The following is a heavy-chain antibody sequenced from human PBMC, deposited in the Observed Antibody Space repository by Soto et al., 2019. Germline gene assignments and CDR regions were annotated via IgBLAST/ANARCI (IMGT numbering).Heavy chain of an antibody. V-gene: IGHV3-64D*06. Sequence: GGSLRLSCSASGFSVRTYAMHWVRQTPGKGLEYVSAISNNGVSAYYADSVKGRFTISRDNSNIMLFLQMSILRTEDTAVYYCVKCAITGTCGSNCYHWGQGT. CDR2: ISNNGVSA. D-gene: IGHD1-26*01. CDR1: GFSVRTYA. J-gene: IGHJ5*02. CDR3: VKCAITGTCGSNCYH.